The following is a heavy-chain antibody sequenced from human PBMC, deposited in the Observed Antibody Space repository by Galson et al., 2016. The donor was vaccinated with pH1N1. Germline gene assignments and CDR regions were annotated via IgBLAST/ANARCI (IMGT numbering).Heavy chain of an antibody. CDR2: IYYSGST. CDR3: PSSRHGDYVGWFDP. D-gene: IGHD4-17*01. J-gene: IGHJ5*02. V-gene: IGHV4-61*01. CDR1: GGSVSSGSYY. Sequence: ETLSLTCTVSGGSVSSGSYYWSWIRQPPGKGLEWIGYIYYSGSTNYNPSLKSRVTISVDTSKNQLSLKLSSVTASDTAVYYCPSSRHGDYVGWFDPWGQGTLVTVSS.